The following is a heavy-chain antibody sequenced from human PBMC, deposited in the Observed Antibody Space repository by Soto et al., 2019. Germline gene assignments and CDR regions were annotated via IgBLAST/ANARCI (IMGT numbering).Heavy chain of an antibody. CDR2: IYYSGST. J-gene: IGHJ3*02. CDR1: GDSISTYY. D-gene: IGHD6-19*01. Sequence: SETLSLTCTVSGDSISTYYWSWIRQPPGKGLEWIGYIYYSGSTNYNPSLKSRVTISVDTSKNQFSLKLSSVTAADTAVYYCARSRGSGWHHDVFDIWGPGTMVTVSS. CDR3: ARSRGSGWHHDVFDI. V-gene: IGHV4-59*08.